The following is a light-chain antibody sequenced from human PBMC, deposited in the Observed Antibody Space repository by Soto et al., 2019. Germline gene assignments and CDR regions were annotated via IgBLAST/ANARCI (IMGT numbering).Light chain of an antibody. V-gene: IGKV3-15*01. CDR2: GAS. CDR3: QQYNNWPWT. Sequence: EIVMTQSPATLSVSPGDRVTLSCRASQSVSSDLAWYQQRPGQAPRLLIYGASTRATGIPARFSGTGSGTEFTLTISSLQSEDFAIYSCQQYNNWPWTFGQGTKVDIK. CDR1: QSVSSD. J-gene: IGKJ1*01.